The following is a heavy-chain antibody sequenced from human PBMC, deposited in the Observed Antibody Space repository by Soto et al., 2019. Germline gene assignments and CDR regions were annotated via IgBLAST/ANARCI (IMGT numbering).Heavy chain of an antibody. D-gene: IGHD1-7*01. CDR2: ISYDGSNK. CDR3: ARDQGGTTLYYRGRDV. Sequence: QVQLVESGGGVVQPGRSLRLSCAASGFTFSSYAMNWVRQAPGQGLEWVALISYDGSNKYYADSVKGRFTISRDNSKNTLYLQMNSLRPEDTAVYHCARDQGGTTLYYRGRDVWGQGTTVTVSS. J-gene: IGHJ6*02. V-gene: IGHV3-30-3*01. CDR1: GFTFSSYA.